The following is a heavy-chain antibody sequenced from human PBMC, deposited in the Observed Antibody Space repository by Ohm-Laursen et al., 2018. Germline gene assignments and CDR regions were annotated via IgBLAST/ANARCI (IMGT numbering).Heavy chain of an antibody. CDR1: GFTFRWYA. J-gene: IGHJ4*02. CDR3: AKVPLGTLGALFDY. D-gene: IGHD1-26*01. Sequence: GSLRLSCSASGFTFRWYAMSWVRQAPGKGLEWVSGISGSGGATRSADSVRGRFTISRDNSKNTVYLQMNSLGAEDTAVYYCAKVPLGTLGALFDYWGQGTLVIVSS. V-gene: IGHV3-23*01. CDR2: ISGSGGAT.